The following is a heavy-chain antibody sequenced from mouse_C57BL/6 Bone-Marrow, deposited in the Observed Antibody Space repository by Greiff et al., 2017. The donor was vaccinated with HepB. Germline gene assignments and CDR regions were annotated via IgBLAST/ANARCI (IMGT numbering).Heavy chain of an antibody. J-gene: IGHJ3*01. D-gene: IGHD1-1*01. CDR2: IYPRSGNT. V-gene: IGHV1-81*01. Sequence: QVQLQQSGAELARPGASVKLSCKASGYTFTSYGISWVKQRTGRGLEWIGEIYPRSGNTYYNEKFKGKAKLTADKSSSTAYMELRSLTSEDSAVYFCARSVYYYGSSYWFAYWGQVTLVTVSA. CDR1: GYTFTSYG. CDR3: ARSVYYYGSSYWFAY.